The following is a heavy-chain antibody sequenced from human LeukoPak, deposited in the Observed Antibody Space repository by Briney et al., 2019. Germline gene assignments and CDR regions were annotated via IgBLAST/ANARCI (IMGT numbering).Heavy chain of an antibody. V-gene: IGHV3-23*01. CDR2: ISGSGGST. J-gene: IGHJ4*02. CDR3: AKDSFWAVASGWYSDTDY. Sequence: GGSLRLSCAASGFTFSSYAMSWVRQAPGKGLEWVSAISGSGGSTYYADSVKGRFTISRDNSKNTLYLQMNSLRAEDTAVYYCAKDSFWAVASGWYSDTDYWGQGTLVTVSS. D-gene: IGHD6-19*01. CDR1: GFTFSSYA.